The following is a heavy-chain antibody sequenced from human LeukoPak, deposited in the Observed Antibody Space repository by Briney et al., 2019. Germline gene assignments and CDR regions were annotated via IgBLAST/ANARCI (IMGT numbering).Heavy chain of an antibody. CDR1: GFTFNNHA. D-gene: IGHD5/OR15-5a*01. CDR2: IDGTGSIT. CDR3: ARVSRVSSNFDF. V-gene: IGHV3-23*01. Sequence: GGSLRLSCAASGFTFNNHAVNWVRQAPGKGLEWVSAIDGTGSITYSADSVKGRFTIFRDNSRNTLYLQMTSQRAEDTAVYYCARVSRVSSNFDFWGQGTLVTVSS. J-gene: IGHJ4*02.